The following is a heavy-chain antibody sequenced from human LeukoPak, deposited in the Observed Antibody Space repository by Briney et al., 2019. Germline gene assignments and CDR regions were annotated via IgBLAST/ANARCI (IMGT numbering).Heavy chain of an antibody. CDR3: ARDVNKYSGYDFFDY. D-gene: IGHD5-12*01. J-gene: IGHJ4*02. CDR1: GFTFSGYS. CDR2: ISYDGSNK. Sequence: PGGSLRLSCAASGFTFSGYSMNWVRQAPGKGLEWVAVISYDGSNKYYADSVKGRFTISRDNSKNTLYLQMNSLRAEDTAVYYCARDVNKYSGYDFFDYWGQGTLVTVSS. V-gene: IGHV3-30*03.